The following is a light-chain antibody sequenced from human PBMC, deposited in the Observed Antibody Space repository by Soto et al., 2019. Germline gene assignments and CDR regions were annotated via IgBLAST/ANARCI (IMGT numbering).Light chain of an antibody. Sequence: QSVLTQPPSASVSPGQSVTISCTGTSSDVGGYNYVSWYQQHPGKAPKLMISEVSKRPSGVPDRFSGSKSGNTASLTVSGLQAEDEADYYCSSFAGNNNLVFGGGTKLTVL. CDR2: EVS. CDR1: SSDVGGYNY. V-gene: IGLV2-8*01. J-gene: IGLJ2*01. CDR3: SSFAGNNNLV.